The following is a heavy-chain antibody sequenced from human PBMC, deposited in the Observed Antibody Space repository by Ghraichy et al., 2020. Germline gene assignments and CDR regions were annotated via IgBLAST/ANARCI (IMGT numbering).Heavy chain of an antibody. D-gene: IGHD5-24*01. V-gene: IGHV3-7*04. J-gene: IGHJ5*01. CDR1: GFTFSSFW. CDR3: ARDRDAGWFES. CDR2: IKHDGSEK. Sequence: GESLNISCVASGFTFSSFWMSWVRQAPGKGLEWVANIKHDGSEKYYVDSVKGRFTISRDNAKNSLYVQMNSLRADDTAVYYCARDRDAGWFESWGQGTLVTVSS.